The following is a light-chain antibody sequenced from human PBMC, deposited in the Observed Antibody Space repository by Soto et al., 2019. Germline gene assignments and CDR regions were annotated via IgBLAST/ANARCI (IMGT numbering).Light chain of an antibody. CDR1: NSNIESNT. CDR2: SNN. CDR3: AAWDGSLNGHVV. V-gene: IGLV1-44*01. J-gene: IGLJ2*01. Sequence: QSVLTQPPSASGTPGQRVTISCSGSNSNIESNTVNWYQQLPGTAPKLLIYSNNQRPSGVPDRFSGSKSGTSASLAISGLQSDHEADYYCAAWDGSLNGHVVFGGGTKLTVL.